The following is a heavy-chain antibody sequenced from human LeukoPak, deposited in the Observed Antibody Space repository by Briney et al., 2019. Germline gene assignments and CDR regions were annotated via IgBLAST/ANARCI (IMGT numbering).Heavy chain of an antibody. D-gene: IGHD3-22*01. J-gene: IGHJ4*02. CDR3: ARDCGYYYDSSGYYDY. CDR2: ISYDGSNK. Sequence: GGSLRLSCAASGFTFSSYAMHWVRQAPGKGLEWVAVISYDGSNKYYADSVKGRFTISRDNSKNTLYLQMNSLRAEDTAVYYCARDCGYYYDSSGYYDYWGQGTLVTVSS. V-gene: IGHV3-30-3*01. CDR1: GFTFSSYA.